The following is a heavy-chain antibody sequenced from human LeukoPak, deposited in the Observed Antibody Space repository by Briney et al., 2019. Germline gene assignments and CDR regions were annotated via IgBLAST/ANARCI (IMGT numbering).Heavy chain of an antibody. V-gene: IGHV4-59*08. D-gene: IGHD1-1*01. CDR3: ARHGRLTHWLEPFDY. J-gene: IGHJ4*02. Sequence: PPETLSLTCTVSGGSISSYYWSWIRQPPGKGLEWIGDIYYSGNTNYNPSLKSRVTISVDTSKNQFSLKLSSVTAADTAVYYCARHGRLTHWLEPFDYWGQGTLVTVSS. CDR1: GGSISSYY. CDR2: IYYSGNT.